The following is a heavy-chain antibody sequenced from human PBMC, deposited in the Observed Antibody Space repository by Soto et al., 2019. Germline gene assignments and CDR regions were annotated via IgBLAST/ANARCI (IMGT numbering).Heavy chain of an antibody. CDR1: GGSVSNFY. Sequence: SETLSLTCTVSGGSVSNFYLNWIRQPAGKGLEWIGRIYSSGGTNYNPSLRSRVTMSVDTSKNQFSLKLNSVTAADTAVYYCARSSHKESWFDPWGQGTLVTVSS. D-gene: IGHD2-2*01. CDR2: IYSSGGT. V-gene: IGHV4-4*07. J-gene: IGHJ5*02. CDR3: ARSSHKESWFDP.